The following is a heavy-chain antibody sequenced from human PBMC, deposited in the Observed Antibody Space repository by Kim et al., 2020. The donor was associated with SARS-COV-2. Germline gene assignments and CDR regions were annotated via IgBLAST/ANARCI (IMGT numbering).Heavy chain of an antibody. D-gene: IGHD4-17*01. CDR1: GFTFSTYT. CDR3: ARDPTFIYGDYNGPFDY. J-gene: IGHJ4*02. Sequence: GGSLRLSCAASGFTFSTYTMHWVRQAPGKGLEWVALISYDGSNKYYADSVKGRFTISRDNSKNTLYLQMNSLRAEDTAVYYCARDPTFIYGDYNGPFDYWGQGTLVTVSS. V-gene: IGHV3-30-3*01. CDR2: ISYDGSNK.